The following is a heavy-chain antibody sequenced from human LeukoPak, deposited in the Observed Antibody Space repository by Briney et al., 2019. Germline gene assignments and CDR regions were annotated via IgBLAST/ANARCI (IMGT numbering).Heavy chain of an antibody. Sequence: GGSLRLSCAASGFTFDSYDMTWVRQAPGKGLEWVSSVSGGGEATYYADSVKGRFTISKDSTTNTLFLQINSLRAEDTAVYYCARCQIAAAGTGAFDVWGQGTMVTVSS. V-gene: IGHV3-23*01. J-gene: IGHJ3*01. CDR2: VSGGGEAT. CDR1: GFTFDSYD. D-gene: IGHD6-13*01. CDR3: ARCQIAAAGTGAFDV.